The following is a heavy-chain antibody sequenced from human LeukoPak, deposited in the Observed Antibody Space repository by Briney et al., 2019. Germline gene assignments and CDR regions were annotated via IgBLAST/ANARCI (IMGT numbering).Heavy chain of an antibody. Sequence: SETLSLTCAVYGGSFSGYYWSWIRQPPGKGLEWIGEINHSGSTNYNPSLKSRVTMSVDTSKNQLSLKLSSVTAADTAVYYCAAGAVAADFDYWGQGTLVTVSS. V-gene: IGHV4-34*01. CDR1: GGSFSGYY. CDR2: INHSGST. CDR3: AAGAVAADFDY. D-gene: IGHD6-19*01. J-gene: IGHJ4*02.